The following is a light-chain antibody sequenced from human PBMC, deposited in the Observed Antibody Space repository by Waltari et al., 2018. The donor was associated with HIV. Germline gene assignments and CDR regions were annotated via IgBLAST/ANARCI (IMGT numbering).Light chain of an antibody. CDR3: YSTDSSGFGV. CDR2: EDS. Sequence: SSELTQPPSVSVSTGHTARINCPGAAVPKIYAYWYQQKSGQAPVLVIYEDSKRPSGIPERLSGSRSGTMATLTISGAQVEDEGDYHCYSTDSSGFGVFGGGTKLTVL. J-gene: IGLJ2*01. V-gene: IGLV3-10*01. CDR1: AVPKIY.